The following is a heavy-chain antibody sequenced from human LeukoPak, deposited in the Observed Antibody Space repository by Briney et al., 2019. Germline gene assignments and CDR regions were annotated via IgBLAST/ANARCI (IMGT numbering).Heavy chain of an antibody. V-gene: IGHV4-34*01. D-gene: IGHD4-17*01. CDR2: INHSGST. Sequence: SETLSLTCAVYGGSFSGYYWSWIRQPPGKGLEWIGEINHSGSTNYNPSLKSRVTISVDTSKNQFSLKLSSVTAADTAVYYCARERYGDYGSCWFDPWGQGTLVTVSS. CDR1: GGSFSGYY. J-gene: IGHJ5*02. CDR3: ARERYGDYGSCWFDP.